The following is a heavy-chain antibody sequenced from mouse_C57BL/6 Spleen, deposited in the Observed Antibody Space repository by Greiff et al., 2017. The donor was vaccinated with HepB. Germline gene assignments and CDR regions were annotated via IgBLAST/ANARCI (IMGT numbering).Heavy chain of an antibody. CDR1: GYAFSSYW. Sequence: QVQLQQSGAELVKPGASVKISCKASGYAFSSYWMNWVKQRPGKGLEWIGQIYPGDGDTNYNGKFKGKATLTADKSSSTAYMQLSSLTSEDSAVYFCAREGLRATVVNAMDYWGQGTSVTVSS. CDR2: IYPGDGDT. D-gene: IGHD1-1*01. CDR3: AREGLRATVVNAMDY. V-gene: IGHV1-80*01. J-gene: IGHJ4*01.